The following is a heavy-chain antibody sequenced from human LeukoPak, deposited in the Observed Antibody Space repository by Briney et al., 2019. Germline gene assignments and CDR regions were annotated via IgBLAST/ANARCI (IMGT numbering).Heavy chain of an antibody. CDR3: AKEGLRYFDWSPYYFDY. D-gene: IGHD3-9*01. V-gene: IGHV3-33*06. J-gene: IGHJ4*02. Sequence: PGRSLRLSCAASGFTFSSYGMHWVRQAPGKGLEWVAVIWYDGSNKYYADSVKGRFTISRDNSKNTLYLQMNSLRAEDTAVYYCAKEGLRYFDWSPYYFDYWGQGTLVTVSS. CDR2: IWYDGSNK. CDR1: GFTFSSYG.